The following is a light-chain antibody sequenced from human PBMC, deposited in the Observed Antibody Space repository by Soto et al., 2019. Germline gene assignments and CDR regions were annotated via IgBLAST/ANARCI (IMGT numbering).Light chain of an antibody. Sequence: EIVMTQSPVTLSVSPGERATLSCRASQSISSNLAWYQQRPGQAPRLLIYAASNRATGIPDRFIGSGSGTDFTLTISRLEPDDSAVYYCHHYDSSPPYTFGQGTKVDIK. V-gene: IGKV3-20*01. CDR3: HHYDSSPPYT. CDR1: QSISSN. CDR2: AAS. J-gene: IGKJ2*01.